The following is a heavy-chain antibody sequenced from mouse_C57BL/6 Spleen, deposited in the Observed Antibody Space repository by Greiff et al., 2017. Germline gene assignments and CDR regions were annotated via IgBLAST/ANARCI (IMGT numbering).Heavy chain of an antibody. V-gene: IGHV14-2*01. J-gene: IGHJ3*01. CDR2: IDPEDGET. Sequence: EVQLQQSGAELVKPGASVKLSCTASGFNIKDSYMHWVKQRTEQGLEWIGRIDPEDGETKYAPKFQGKATITADTSSNTTFLQLSRLASEATAVYYRGRRGGYYYGSSYGFAYWGQGTLVTVSA. CDR3: GRRGGYYYGSSYGFAY. D-gene: IGHD1-1*01. CDR1: GFNIKDSY.